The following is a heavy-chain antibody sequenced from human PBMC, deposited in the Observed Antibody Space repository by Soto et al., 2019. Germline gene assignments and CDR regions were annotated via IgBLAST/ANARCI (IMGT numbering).Heavy chain of an antibody. CDR2: INPNSGGT. D-gene: IGHD6-6*01. CDR1: GYTFTGYY. CDR3: ASSLEYSSSHYYGLDV. J-gene: IGHJ6*02. V-gene: IGHV1-2*02. Sequence: ASVKVSCKASGYTFTGYYMHWVRQAPGQGLEWMGWINPNSGGTNYAQKFQGRVTMTRDTSISTAYMELSRLRSDDTAVDYCASSLEYSSSHYYGLDVWGQGTTVTVSS.